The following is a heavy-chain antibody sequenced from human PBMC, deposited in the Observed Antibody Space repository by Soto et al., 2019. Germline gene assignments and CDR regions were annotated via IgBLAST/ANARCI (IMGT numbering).Heavy chain of an antibody. CDR2: IYSDGTT. J-gene: IGHJ6*02. Sequence: DTLSLTCTVSGGSISGYYWSWVRQPAGKGLEWVGRIYSDGTTNYSPSLKSRVTRSLDTSKDQFSLHLNSVTAADTAVYYCSRVGCSNSKCYTRGMDVWGQGTTVTVSS. V-gene: IGHV4-4*07. D-gene: IGHD2-2*01. CDR3: SRVGCSNSKCYTRGMDV. CDR1: GGSISGYY.